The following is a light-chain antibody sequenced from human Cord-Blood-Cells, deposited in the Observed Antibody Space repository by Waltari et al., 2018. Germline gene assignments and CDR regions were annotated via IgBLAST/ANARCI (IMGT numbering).Light chain of an antibody. Sequence: DIQMTQSPSTLSASVGDRVTITCRARQSISSWLAWYQQKPGQAPKLLIYDASSLESGVPSRFSGSGSGTEFTLTISSLQPDDFATYYCQQYNSYSPGYTFGQGTKLEIK. V-gene: IGKV1-5*01. CDR2: DAS. CDR1: QSISSW. J-gene: IGKJ2*01. CDR3: QQYNSYSPGYT.